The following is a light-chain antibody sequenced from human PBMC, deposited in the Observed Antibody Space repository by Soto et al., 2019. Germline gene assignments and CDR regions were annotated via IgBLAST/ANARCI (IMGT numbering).Light chain of an antibody. CDR2: RDN. CDR3: AAWDDSLNGVL. CDR1: SSNIGSNT. V-gene: IGLV1-44*01. Sequence: QALVTQPPSASGTPGQRVTISCSGSSSNIGSNTVNWYQQFPGTGPKLLIYRDNQRPSGVPDRFSGSKSGTSASLAISGLQSEDEADYYCAAWDDSLNGVLFGGGTKLTVL. J-gene: IGLJ3*02.